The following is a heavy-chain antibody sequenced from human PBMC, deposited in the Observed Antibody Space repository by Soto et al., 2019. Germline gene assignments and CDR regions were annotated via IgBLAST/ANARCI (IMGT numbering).Heavy chain of an antibody. CDR1: GGSISSGGYH. V-gene: IGHV4-31*03. Sequence: SETLSLTCTVSGGSISSGGYHWSWIRQHPGKGLEWIGYIYYSGSTYYNPSLKSRVTISVDTSKNQFSLKLSSVTAADTAVYYCARYFYYGSGSSDVWGKGTTVTVSS. J-gene: IGHJ6*04. CDR3: ARYFYYGSGSSDV. CDR2: IYYSGST. D-gene: IGHD3-10*01.